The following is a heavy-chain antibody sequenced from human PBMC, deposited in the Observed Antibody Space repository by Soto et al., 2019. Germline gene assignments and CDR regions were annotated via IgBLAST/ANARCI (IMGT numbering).Heavy chain of an antibody. J-gene: IGHJ6*02. CDR1: GFTFSSYG. Sequence: GGSLRLSCAASGFTFSSYGMHWVRQAPGKGLEWVAVISYDGSNKYYADSVKGRFTISRDNSKNTLYLQMNSLRAEDTAVYYCAKANSSWYGFYYYGMDVWGQGTTVTVSS. D-gene: IGHD6-13*01. CDR2: ISYDGSNK. V-gene: IGHV3-30*18. CDR3: AKANSSWYGFYYYGMDV.